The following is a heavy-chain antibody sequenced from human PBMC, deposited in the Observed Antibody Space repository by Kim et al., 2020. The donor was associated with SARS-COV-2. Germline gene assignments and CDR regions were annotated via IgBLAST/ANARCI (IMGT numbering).Heavy chain of an antibody. CDR1: GFTFSSYG. J-gene: IGHJ6*02. V-gene: IGHV3-30*18. CDR2: ISYDGSNK. D-gene: IGHD3-10*01. CDR3: AKDSGSYYTNYYYYGMDV. Sequence: GGSLRLSCAASGFTFSSYGMHWVRQAPGKGLEWVAVISYDGSNKYYADSVKGRFTISRDNSKNTLYLQMNSLRAEDTAVYYCAKDSGSYYTNYYYYGMDVWGQGTMVTVSS.